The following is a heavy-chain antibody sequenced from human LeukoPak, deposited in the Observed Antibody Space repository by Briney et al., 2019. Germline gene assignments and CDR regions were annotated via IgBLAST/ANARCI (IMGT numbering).Heavy chain of an antibody. CDR1: GFTFSDYY. CDR2: ISGSGGST. Sequence: PGGSLRLSCAASGFTFSDYYMSWVRQAPGKGLEWVSAISGSGGSTYYADSVKGRFTISRDNSKNTLYLQMNSLRAEDTAVYYCAKVPLYYYDSSGYYPRLRNYFDYWGQGTLVTVSS. D-gene: IGHD3-22*01. V-gene: IGHV3-23*01. CDR3: AKVPLYYYDSSGYYPRLRNYFDY. J-gene: IGHJ4*02.